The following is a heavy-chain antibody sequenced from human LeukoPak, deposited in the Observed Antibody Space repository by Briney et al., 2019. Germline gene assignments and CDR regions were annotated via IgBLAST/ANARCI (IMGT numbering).Heavy chain of an antibody. V-gene: IGHV1-24*01. D-gene: IGHD6-19*01. CDR2: FDPEDGET. J-gene: IGHJ4*02. Sequence: ASVKVSCKVSGYTLTELSMHWVRQAPGKGLEWMGGFDPEDGETIYAQKFQGRVTMTEDTSTDTAYMELSSPRSDDTAVYYCARAPYSSGWYYYFDYWGQGTLVTVSS. CDR1: GYTLTELS. CDR3: ARAPYSSGWYYYFDY.